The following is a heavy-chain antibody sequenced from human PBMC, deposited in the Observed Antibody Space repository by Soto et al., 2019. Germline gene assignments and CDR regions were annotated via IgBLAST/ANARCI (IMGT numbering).Heavy chain of an antibody. CDR3: ASVHRWSHQFYGMDV. J-gene: IGHJ6*02. V-gene: IGHV4-31*03. CDR2: IYYSGST. D-gene: IGHD2-15*01. Sequence: QVQLQESGPGLVKPSQTLSLTCTVSGDSISSNGYYWSWIRQHPGKALEWIGYIYYSGSTYYNPSLKSRCTISLDTSKKQFSLKLSAVTAADTAVYYCASVHRWSHQFYGMDVWGQGTTVTVSS. CDR1: GDSISSNGYY.